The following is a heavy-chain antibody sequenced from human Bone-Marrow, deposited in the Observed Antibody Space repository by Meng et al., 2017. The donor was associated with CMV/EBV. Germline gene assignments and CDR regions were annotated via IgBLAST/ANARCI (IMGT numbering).Heavy chain of an antibody. J-gene: IGHJ5*02. V-gene: IGHV3-20*04. Sequence: GGSLRLSCAASGFTFDDYGMSWVRQAPGKGLEWVSGINWNGGSTGYADSVKGRFTISRDNAKNSLYLQMNSLRAEDTALYYCARDVLRFLEWDNWFDPWGQGTLVTFSS. D-gene: IGHD3-3*01. CDR3: ARDVLRFLEWDNWFDP. CDR1: GFTFDDYG. CDR2: INWNGGST.